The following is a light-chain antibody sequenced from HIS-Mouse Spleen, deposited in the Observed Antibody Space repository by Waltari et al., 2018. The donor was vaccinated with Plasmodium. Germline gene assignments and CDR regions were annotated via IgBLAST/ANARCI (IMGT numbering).Light chain of an antibody. CDR1: QGMRND. CDR3: LQDYNYPYT. CDR2: AAS. V-gene: IGKV1-6*01. J-gene: IGKJ2*01. Sequence: AIQITPSPSSLSASVGDRVTITCRASQGMRNDLGWYQQKPGKAPKLLIYAASSLQSGVPSRFSGSGSGTDFTLTISSLQPEDFAIYYCLQDYNYPYTFGQGTKLEIK.